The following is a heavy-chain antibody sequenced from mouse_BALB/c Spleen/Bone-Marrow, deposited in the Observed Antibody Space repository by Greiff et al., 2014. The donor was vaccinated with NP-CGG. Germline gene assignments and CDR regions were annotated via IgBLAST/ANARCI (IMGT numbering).Heavy chain of an antibody. CDR2: LRSGGGST. D-gene: IGHD1-1*01. Sequence: EVHLVESGGGLVKPGGSLKLSCAASGFAFSSYDMSWVRQTPEKRLEWVAYLRSGGGSTYYPDTVKGRFTISRDNAKNTLYLQMSSLKSEDTAMYYCARPLYYYGSSPFYAMDYWGQGTSVTVSS. V-gene: IGHV5-12-1*01. CDR1: GFAFSSYD. J-gene: IGHJ4*01. CDR3: ARPLYYYGSSPFYAMDY.